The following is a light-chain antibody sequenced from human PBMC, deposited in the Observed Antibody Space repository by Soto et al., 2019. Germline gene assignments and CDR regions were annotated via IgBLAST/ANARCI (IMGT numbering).Light chain of an antibody. CDR2: DAS. Sequence: EVVMTQSPATLSVSPGERATHSCRASQSVGSNLAWYQQKPGQAPRLLIYDASTRATGIPARFSGSGSGTEFTLTICSLQSEDFAVYYCQQYNNWQTFGQGTKV. CDR3: QQYNNWQT. CDR1: QSVGSN. V-gene: IGKV3-15*01. J-gene: IGKJ1*01.